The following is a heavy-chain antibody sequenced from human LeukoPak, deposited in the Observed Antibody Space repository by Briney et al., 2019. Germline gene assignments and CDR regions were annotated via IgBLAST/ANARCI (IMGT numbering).Heavy chain of an antibody. CDR1: GFSVSGNY. V-gene: IGHV3-66*01. D-gene: IGHD2/OR15-2a*01. J-gene: IGHJ4*02. CDR2: IYPGDNT. CDR3: ARGEMLYDFDY. Sequence: PGGSLRLSCAASGFSVSGNYMIWVRQAPGKGLEWVSVIYPGDNTYYIDSVKGRFTISKDNSQNTFYLQMNSLRAEDTAVYYCARGEMLYDFDYWGQGTLVTVSS.